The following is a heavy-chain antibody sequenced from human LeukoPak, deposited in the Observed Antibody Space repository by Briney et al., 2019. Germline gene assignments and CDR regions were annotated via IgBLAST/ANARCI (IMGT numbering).Heavy chain of an antibody. CDR2: ITGSSTWT. D-gene: IGHD7-27*01. CDR3: ARELVSLGTGYFDL. CDR1: GSTFGTYG. J-gene: IGHJ2*01. Sequence: GGSLRLSCEASGSTFGTYGMTWVRQAPGKGLEWVSGITGSSTWTYYADSVRGRFTISRDNSKNTLHLQMNNLTADDTAIYYCARELVSLGTGYFDLWGRGTLVTVSS. V-gene: IGHV3-23*01.